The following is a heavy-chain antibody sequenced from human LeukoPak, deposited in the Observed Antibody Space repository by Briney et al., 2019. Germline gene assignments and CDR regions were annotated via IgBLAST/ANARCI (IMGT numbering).Heavy chain of an antibody. D-gene: IGHD3-22*01. CDR2: ISAYNGNI. J-gene: IGHJ4*02. CDR3: ARIGNYYDSSGYQN. Sequence: ASVKVSCKASGYTFTSYGISWVRQAPGQGLEWMGWISAYNGNINYAQKLQGRVTMTTDTSTSTAYMELRSLRSDDTAVYYCARIGNYYDSSGYQNWGQGTLVTVSS. CDR1: GYTFTSYG. V-gene: IGHV1-18*01.